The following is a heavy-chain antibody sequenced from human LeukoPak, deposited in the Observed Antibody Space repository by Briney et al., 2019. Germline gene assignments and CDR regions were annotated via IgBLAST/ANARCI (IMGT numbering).Heavy chain of an antibody. CDR3: ASEGGTDKRAVRNYYGMDV. V-gene: IGHV1-69*13. Sequence: SVKVSCKASGGTFTSYAISWVRQAPGQGPEWMGGIIPIFGTANYAQKFQGRVTITADESTSTAYMELSSLRSEDTAVYYCASEGGTDKRAVRNYYGMDVWGKGTTVTVSS. CDR1: GGTFTSYA. CDR2: IIPIFGTA. D-gene: IGHD1-7*01. J-gene: IGHJ6*04.